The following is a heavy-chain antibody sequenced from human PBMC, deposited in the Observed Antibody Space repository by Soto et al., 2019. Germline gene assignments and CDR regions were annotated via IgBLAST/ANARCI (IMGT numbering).Heavy chain of an antibody. CDR2: INRDGSST. V-gene: IGHV3-74*01. CDR1: GFIFNNYG. D-gene: IGHD3-22*01. Sequence: GGSLRLSCAASGFIFNNYGMGWVRQAPGKGLVWVSRINRDGSSTNYADSVKGRFTISRDNAKNSLYLQMNSLRAEDTAVYYCAREGDSSGWYNWFDPWGQGTLVTVSS. CDR3: AREGDSSGWYNWFDP. J-gene: IGHJ5*02.